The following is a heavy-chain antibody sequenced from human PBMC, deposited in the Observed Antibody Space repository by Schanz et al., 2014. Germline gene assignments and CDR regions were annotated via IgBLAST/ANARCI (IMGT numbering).Heavy chain of an antibody. CDR3: ARPRFDYGEVDY. CDR2: SGSGGST. J-gene: IGHJ4*02. CDR1: GFTVSSNH. D-gene: IGHD4-17*01. V-gene: IGHV3-66*04. Sequence: EGQLAESGGGLVQPGGSLRLSCAVSGFTVSSNHMSWVRQAPGKGLEWVSALSGSGGSTYYADSVEGRFTISRDRFQNTLYLRMSSLRAEDTAVYYCARPRFDYGEVDYWGQGTLVTVSS.